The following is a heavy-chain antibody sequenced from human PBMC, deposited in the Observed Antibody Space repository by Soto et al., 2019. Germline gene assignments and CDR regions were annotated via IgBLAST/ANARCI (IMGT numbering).Heavy chain of an antibody. Sequence: SETLSLTCAVYGGSFSGYYWSWIRQPPGKGLEWIGEINHSGSTNYNPSLKSRVTISVDTSKNQFSLKLSSVTAADTAVYYCARDPVDCGSTSCFIPAFDIWGQGTMVT. D-gene: IGHD2-2*01. CDR2: INHSGST. CDR1: GGSFSGYY. J-gene: IGHJ3*02. V-gene: IGHV4-34*01. CDR3: ARDPVDCGSTSCFIPAFDI.